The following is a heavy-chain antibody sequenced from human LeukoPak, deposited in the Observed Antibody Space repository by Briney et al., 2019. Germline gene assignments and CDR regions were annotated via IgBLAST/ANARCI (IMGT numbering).Heavy chain of an antibody. J-gene: IGHJ4*02. Sequence: SETLSLTCTVSGGSISSGSYYWGWIRQPPGKGLEWIVSIYYSGSTYYNPSLKSRVTISVDTSKNQFSLKLSSVTAADTAVYYCARRSLTYYYGSGPLDYWGQGTLVTVSS. CDR2: IYYSGST. CDR3: ARRSLTYYYGSGPLDY. D-gene: IGHD3-10*01. V-gene: IGHV4-39*01. CDR1: GGSISSGSYY.